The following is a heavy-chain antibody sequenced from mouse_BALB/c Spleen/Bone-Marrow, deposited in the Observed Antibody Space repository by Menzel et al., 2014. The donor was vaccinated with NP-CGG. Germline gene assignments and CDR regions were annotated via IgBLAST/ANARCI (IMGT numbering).Heavy chain of an antibody. J-gene: IGHJ2*01. V-gene: IGHV1-5*01. CDR2: IHPGNSDT. D-gene: IGHD3-1*01. CDR3: TTLARNNFDY. Sequence: EVQLQQSGTVLARPGAAVEMSCKASGYTFSNYWMHWIKRRPGQGLEWIGTIHPGNSDTTYNQKFKGKAKLTAVTSTSTAYMELSSLTNEDSAVYYCTTLARNNFDYWGQGTTLTVSS. CDR1: GYTFSNYW.